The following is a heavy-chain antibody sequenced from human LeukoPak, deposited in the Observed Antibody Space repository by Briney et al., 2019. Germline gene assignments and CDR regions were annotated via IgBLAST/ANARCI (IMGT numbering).Heavy chain of an antibody. CDR2: IKEDGSEE. V-gene: IGHV3-7*01. J-gene: IGHJ4*02. Sequence: GGSLRLSCAASGFTFSSYWMSWDRRTPGKVLEWVANIKEDGSEEYYVDSVKGRFTISRDNAKNSLYLQLSSLGAEDTAVYYCARDMAKPAGATAEGDYRGQGTLVTVSS. D-gene: IGHD6-13*01. CDR1: GFTFSSYW. CDR3: ARDMAKPAGATAEGDY.